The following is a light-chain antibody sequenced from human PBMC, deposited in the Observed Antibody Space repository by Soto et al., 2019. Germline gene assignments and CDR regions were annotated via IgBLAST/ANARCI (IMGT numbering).Light chain of an antibody. CDR2: ETS. J-gene: IGKJ1*01. Sequence: EMVMTQSPSTLSVSPGERATLSCRASQSVTAGYFAWYQQKPGQPPRLLIYETSSRTTGVPDRFSGSGSGTDFTLTISRLEPEDFAVYYCQQYGNSPTFGQGTKVDIK. CDR1: QSVTAGY. V-gene: IGKV3-20*01. CDR3: QQYGNSPT.